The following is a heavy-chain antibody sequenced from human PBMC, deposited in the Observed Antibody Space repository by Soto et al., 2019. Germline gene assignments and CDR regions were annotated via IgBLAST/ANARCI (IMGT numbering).Heavy chain of an antibody. D-gene: IGHD6-19*01. V-gene: IGHV3-15*01. CDR3: VKDGSSGWPYYYDMDV. CDR1: KFTFSNVF. CDR2: IKSKSDGGET. J-gene: IGHJ6*02. Sequence: GGSLRLSCAASKFTFSNVFMNWVRQAPGKGLEWIGRIKSKSDGGETHYAAPVKGRFSISRDDSKNTVFLQMNSLKTEDTAVYYCVKDGSSGWPYYYDMDVWGQGTTVTVSS.